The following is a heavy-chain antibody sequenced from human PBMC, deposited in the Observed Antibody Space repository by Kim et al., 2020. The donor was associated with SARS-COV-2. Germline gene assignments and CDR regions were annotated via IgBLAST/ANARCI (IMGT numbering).Heavy chain of an antibody. CDR2: IYPGDSDT. CDR1: GYNFTSYW. CDR3: ARLDTGAENYFYYGMDV. V-gene: IGHV5-51*01. J-gene: IGHJ6*02. D-gene: IGHD5-18*01. Sequence: GASLQISCKGSGYNFTSYWIGWVRQMPGKGLEWMGIIYPGDSDTRYSPSFEGQVTISVDKSTSTAHLQWSSLKASDTARYYCARLDTGAENYFYYGMDVWGQGTSITVSS.